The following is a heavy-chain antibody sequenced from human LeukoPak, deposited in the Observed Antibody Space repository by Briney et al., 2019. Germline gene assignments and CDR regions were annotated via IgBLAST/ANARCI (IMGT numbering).Heavy chain of an antibody. CDR2: IYSDAT. D-gene: IGHD3-22*01. V-gene: IGHV3-74*01. J-gene: IGHJ4*02. CDR3: ARESYDSSGYYHGGGFDY. CDR1: GFTFSSYW. Sequence: GGSLRLSCAASGFTFSSYWIHWVRHALGKGLVWVSRIYSDATYYADSVKGRFTISRDNAKNTLYLQMNSLRAEDTAVYYCARESYDSSGYYHGGGFDYWGQGTLVTVSS.